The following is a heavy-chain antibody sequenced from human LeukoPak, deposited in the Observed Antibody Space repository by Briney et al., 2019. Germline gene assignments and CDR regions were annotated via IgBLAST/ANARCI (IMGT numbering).Heavy chain of an antibody. CDR1: GFTFSSYS. J-gene: IGHJ4*02. CDR2: ISSSSSYI. V-gene: IGHV3-21*04. D-gene: IGHD4-23*01. Sequence: GGSLRLSCAASGFTFSSYSMNWVRQAPGKGLEWVSSISSSSSYIYYADSVKGRFTISRDNAKNSLYLQMNSLRSEDTAVYYCASAVGTTVVTFFDYWGQGTLVTVSS. CDR3: ASAVGTTVVTFFDY.